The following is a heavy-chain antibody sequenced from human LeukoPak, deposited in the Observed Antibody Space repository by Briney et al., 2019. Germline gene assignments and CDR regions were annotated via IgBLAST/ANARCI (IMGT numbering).Heavy chain of an antibody. D-gene: IGHD3-10*01. Sequence: GGSLRLSCAASRFTFSTYSMNWVRQAPGKGLEWVAVISYDGSNKYYADSVKGRFTISRDNSRNTLYLQMTSLRPEDTALYYCAKEWYVGSPPDYWGQGTQVTVSS. CDR2: ISYDGSNK. V-gene: IGHV3-30*18. CDR3: AKEWYVGSPPDY. CDR1: RFTFSTYS. J-gene: IGHJ4*02.